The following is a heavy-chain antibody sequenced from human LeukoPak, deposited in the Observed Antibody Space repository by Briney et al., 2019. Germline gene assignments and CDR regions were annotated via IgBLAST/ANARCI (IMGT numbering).Heavy chain of an antibody. CDR3: ARGQVVVVAATSPNFDY. V-gene: IGHV4-39*07. CDR2: IYYSGST. Sequence: SETLSLTCTVSGGSISSSSYYWGWIRQPPGKGLEWIGSIYYSGSTYYNPSLKGRVTISVDTSKNQFSLKLSSVTAADTAVYYCARGQVVVVAATSPNFDYWGQGTLVTVSS. J-gene: IGHJ4*02. D-gene: IGHD2-15*01. CDR1: GGSISSSSYY.